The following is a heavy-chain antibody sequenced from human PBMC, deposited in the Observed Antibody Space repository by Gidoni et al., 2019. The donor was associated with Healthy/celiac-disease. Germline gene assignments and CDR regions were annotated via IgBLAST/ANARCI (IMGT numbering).Heavy chain of an antibody. J-gene: IGHJ3*02. D-gene: IGHD1-26*01. CDR2: ISGSGGST. CDR3: AKDGSHSGSYLDAFDI. V-gene: IGHV3-23*01. CDR1: GFTFSSYA. Sequence: EVQLLESGGGLVQPGGSLRLSCAASGFTFSSYAMSWVRQAPGKGLEWVSAISGSGGSTYYADSVKGRFTISRDNSKNTLYLQMNSLRAEDTAVYYCAKDGSHSGSYLDAFDIWGQGTMVTVSS.